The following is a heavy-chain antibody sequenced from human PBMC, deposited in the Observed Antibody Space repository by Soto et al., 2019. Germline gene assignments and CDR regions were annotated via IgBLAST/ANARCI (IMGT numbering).Heavy chain of an antibody. Sequence: QVQLHESGPGLVKPSGTLSLTCTVSGGSVNGGVYYWTWIRQSPGNGLEWVGYIYNIKTTNYNASLRRLVTISGDTSKNQFSLRLTAVTAADTAVYYCARYHDFGDYGYFDFWGQGTLVTVSS. CDR3: ARYHDFGDYGYFDF. CDR1: GGSVNGGVYY. CDR2: IYNIKTT. V-gene: IGHV4-61*08. J-gene: IGHJ4*02. D-gene: IGHD4-17*01.